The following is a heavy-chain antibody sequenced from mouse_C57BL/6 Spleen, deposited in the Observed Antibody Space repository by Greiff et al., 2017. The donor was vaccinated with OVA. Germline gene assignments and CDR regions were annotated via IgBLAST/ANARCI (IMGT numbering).Heavy chain of an antibody. CDR3: ARGNWDGYYFDY. CDR1: GYSITSGYD. CDR2: ISYSGST. D-gene: IGHD4-1*01. V-gene: IGHV3-1*01. J-gene: IGHJ2*01. Sequence: EVQVVESGPGMVKPSQSLSLTCTVTGYSITSGYDWHWIRHFPGNKLEWMGYISYSGSTNYNPSLKSRISITHDTSKNHFFLKLNSVTTEDTATYYCARGNWDGYYFDYWGQGTTLTVSS.